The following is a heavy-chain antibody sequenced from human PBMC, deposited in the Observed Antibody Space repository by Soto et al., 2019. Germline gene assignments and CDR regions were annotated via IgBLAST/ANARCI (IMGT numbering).Heavy chain of an antibody. V-gene: IGHV1-46*01. CDR1: GYTFTHYY. D-gene: IGHD3-22*01. J-gene: IGHJ4*02. CDR3: ARGYDSSGYYWSPLDY. CDR2: INPSGGST. Sequence: ASVKVSCKASGYTFTHYYMHWVLQSPVQGLEWMGIINPSGGSTSYAQKFQGRVTMTRDTSTSTVYMDLSSLRSEDTAVYYCARGYDSSGYYWSPLDYWGQGTLVTVSS.